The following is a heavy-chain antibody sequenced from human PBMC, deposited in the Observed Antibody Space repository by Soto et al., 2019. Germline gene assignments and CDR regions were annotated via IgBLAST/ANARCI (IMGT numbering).Heavy chain of an antibody. V-gene: IGHV1-8*01. CDR2: MNPNSGNT. CDR1: GYTFTSYD. CDR3: ARGSSRERVFNYYYGMDV. D-gene: IGHD1-26*01. J-gene: IGHJ6*02. Sequence: GASVKVSCKASGYTFTSYDINWVRQATGQGLEWMGWMNPNSGNTGYAQKFQGRVTMTRNTSISTAYMELSSLRSEDTAVYYCARGSSRERVFNYYYGMDVWGQGTTVTVSS.